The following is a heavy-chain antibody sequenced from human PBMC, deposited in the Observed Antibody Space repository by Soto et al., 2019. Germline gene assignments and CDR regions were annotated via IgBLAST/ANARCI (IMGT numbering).Heavy chain of an antibody. CDR3: ARVPSSSGRAHFDY. D-gene: IGHD2-15*01. J-gene: IGHJ4*02. Sequence: QVQLVESGGGVVQPGRSLRLSCAASGFTFSSYAMHWVRQAPGKGLEWVAVISYDGSNKYYAYSVKGRFTISRDNSKNMLYLQITSLRAEDTAVYYCARVPSSSGRAHFDYWGQGTLVTVSS. V-gene: IGHV3-30-3*01. CDR1: GFTFSSYA. CDR2: ISYDGSNK.